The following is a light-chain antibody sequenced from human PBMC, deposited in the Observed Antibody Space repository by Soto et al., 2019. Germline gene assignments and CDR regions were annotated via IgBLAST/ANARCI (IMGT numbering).Light chain of an antibody. CDR2: DAS. J-gene: IGKJ5*01. Sequence: EIVTTQSPATLSVSPGERATLSCRASQSVSSYLAWYQQKPGQAPRLLIYDASNRATGIPARFSGSGSGTDFTLTISSLEPEDFAAYYCQQRSNWPGFGQGTRLEIK. V-gene: IGKV3-11*01. CDR1: QSVSSY. CDR3: QQRSNWPG.